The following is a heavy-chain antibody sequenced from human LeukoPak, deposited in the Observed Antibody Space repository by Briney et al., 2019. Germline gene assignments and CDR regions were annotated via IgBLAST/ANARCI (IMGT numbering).Heavy chain of an antibody. CDR3: ARVGASSSWFSVGDYYYYMDV. Sequence: PGGSLRLSCAASGFTFSSYSMNWVRQAPGKGLEWVSYISSSSSTIYYADSVKGRFTISRDNAKNSLYLQMNSLRAEDTAVYYCARVGASSSWFSVGDYYYYMDVWGKGTTVTVSS. CDR1: GFTFSSYS. D-gene: IGHD6-13*01. CDR2: ISSSSSTI. J-gene: IGHJ6*03. V-gene: IGHV3-48*01.